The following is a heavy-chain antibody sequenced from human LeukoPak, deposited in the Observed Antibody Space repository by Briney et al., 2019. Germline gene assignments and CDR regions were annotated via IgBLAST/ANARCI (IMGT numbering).Heavy chain of an antibody. V-gene: IGHV1-69*13. CDR2: IIPIFGTA. CDR1: GGTFSSYA. CDR3: ARVEDDYGDYGGYY. D-gene: IGHD4-17*01. J-gene: IGHJ4*02. Sequence: ASVKVPCKASGGTFSSYAISWVRQAPGQGLEWMGGIIPIFGTANYAQKFQGRVTITADESTSTAYMELSSLRSEDTAVYYCARVEDDYGDYGGYYWGQGTLVTVSS.